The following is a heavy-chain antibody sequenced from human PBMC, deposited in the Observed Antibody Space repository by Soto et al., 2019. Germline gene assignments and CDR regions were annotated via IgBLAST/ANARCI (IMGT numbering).Heavy chain of an antibody. CDR3: ARGNIQWFDP. J-gene: IGHJ5*02. Sequence: SETLSLTCAVYGGSFSGYYWSWSRQPPWKGLEWIGEINHSGSTNYNPSLKSRVTISVDTSKNQFSLKLSSVTAADTAVYYCARGNIQWFDPWGQGTLVTVS. V-gene: IGHV4-34*01. D-gene: IGHD5-18*01. CDR1: GGSFSGYY. CDR2: INHSGST.